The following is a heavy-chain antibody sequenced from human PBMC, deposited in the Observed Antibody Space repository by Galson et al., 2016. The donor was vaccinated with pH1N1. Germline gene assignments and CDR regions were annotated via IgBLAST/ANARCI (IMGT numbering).Heavy chain of an antibody. CDR3: ARDGYSHSDTYYFGMDV. J-gene: IGHJ6*02. D-gene: IGHD5-12*01. Sequence: SVKVSCKASGYTFSSYCIRWGRQAPGQGLEWMGWIGAYDGHTNYAQKVQGRITMTADTSTSTAYMELRSLRSDDTAVYYCARDGYSHSDTYYFGMDVWGQGTTVTVSS. CDR1: GYTFSSYC. CDR2: IGAYDGHT. V-gene: IGHV1-18*01.